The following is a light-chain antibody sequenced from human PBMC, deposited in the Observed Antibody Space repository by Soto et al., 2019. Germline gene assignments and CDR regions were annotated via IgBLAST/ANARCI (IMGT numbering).Light chain of an antibody. J-gene: IGKJ1*01. V-gene: IGKV3-11*01. CDR3: QQGNTWPWT. CDR1: HSAGSS. Sequence: EVVLTHSPSALSFSSLSRSTLYCRARHSAGSSLAWYQQKLGQAPRLLIYAASDRATGIPGRFSGSGSGTDFTLIISSLEPEDFAFYYCQQGNTWPWTFGQGTKVDI. CDR2: AAS.